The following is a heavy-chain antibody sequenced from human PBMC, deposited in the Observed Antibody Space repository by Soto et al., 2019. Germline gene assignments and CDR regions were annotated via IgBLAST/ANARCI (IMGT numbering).Heavy chain of an antibody. J-gene: IGHJ6*02. Sequence: GGSLRLSCAASGFTLSSYGMHWVRQAPGKGLEWVAVISYDGSNKYYADSVKGRFTISRDNSKNTLYLQMNSLRAEDTAVYYCAKDVVVGATTGLGDYYYYYGMDVWGQGTTVTVSS. CDR3: AKDVVVGATTGLGDYYYYYGMDV. D-gene: IGHD1-26*01. CDR2: ISYDGSNK. CDR1: GFTLSSYG. V-gene: IGHV3-30*18.